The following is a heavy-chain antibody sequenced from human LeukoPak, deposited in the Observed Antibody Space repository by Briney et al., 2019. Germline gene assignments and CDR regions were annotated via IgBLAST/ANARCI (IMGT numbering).Heavy chain of an antibody. CDR3: ARVGVKPRYNWLDP. D-gene: IGHD5-24*01. CDR2: MNANSGNT. CDR1: GYTFTSYD. Sequence: GASVTVSLKASGYTFTSYDINWVRQATGQGLEWMGWMNANSGNTGYAQKFQCRVTMTSKTAISSAYMEPSSLRSEDAAVYYCARVGVKPRYNWLDPWGEGSLVTVSS. J-gene: IGHJ5*02. V-gene: IGHV1-8*01.